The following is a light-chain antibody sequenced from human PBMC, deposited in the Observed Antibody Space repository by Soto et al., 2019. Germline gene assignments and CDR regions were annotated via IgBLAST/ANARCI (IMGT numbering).Light chain of an antibody. J-gene: IGKJ4*01. Sequence: AIQLTQSTSSLSASVGDRVTITCRASQGISSALAWYQQKPGKAPKLLIYDASSLESGVPSRFSGSGSGTDFTLTISSLQPEDFATYYCQQFNNYPLLTFGGGTKVEIK. CDR3: QQFNNYPLLT. CDR1: QGISSA. CDR2: DAS. V-gene: IGKV1D-13*01.